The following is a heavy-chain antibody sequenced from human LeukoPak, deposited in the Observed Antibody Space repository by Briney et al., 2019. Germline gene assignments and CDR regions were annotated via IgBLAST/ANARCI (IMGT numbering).Heavy chain of an antibody. CDR1: GFTFSSYS. J-gene: IGHJ6*03. CDR3: ARVAAAGTSLYYYYYYMDV. Sequence: KSGGSLRLSCAASGFTFSSYSMNWVRQAPGKGLEWVSSISSSSSYIYYADSVKGRFTISRDNAKNSLYLQMNSLRAEDTAVYYCARVAAAGTSLYYYYYYMDVWGKGTTVTVSS. CDR2: ISSSSSYI. V-gene: IGHV3-21*01. D-gene: IGHD6-13*01.